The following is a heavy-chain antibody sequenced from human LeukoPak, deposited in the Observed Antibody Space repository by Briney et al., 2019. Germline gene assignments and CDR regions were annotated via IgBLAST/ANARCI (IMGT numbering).Heavy chain of an antibody. Sequence: SETLSLTCAVSGGSISSSNWWSWARQPPGKGLEWIGEIYHSGSTNYNPSLKSRVTISVDKSKNQFSLKLSSVTAADTAVYYCAGLYCGGDCRSTYYYYYGMDVWGQGTTVTVSS. CDR2: IYHSGST. J-gene: IGHJ6*02. CDR1: GGSISSSNW. CDR3: AGLYCGGDCRSTYYYYYGMDV. V-gene: IGHV4-4*02. D-gene: IGHD2-21*02.